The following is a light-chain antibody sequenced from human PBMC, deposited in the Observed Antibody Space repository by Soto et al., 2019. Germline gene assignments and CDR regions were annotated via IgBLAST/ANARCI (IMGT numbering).Light chain of an antibody. Sequence: EVVVTQSPGTLSLSPGERATLSCRASPGTDANFLAWYQQKPGQAPRLPIYGASSRATGIPDRFSGSGSRTDFTLTISRLEPEDFSMYYCQHYGKFPLTFGPGTRLDIK. J-gene: IGKJ3*01. V-gene: IGKV3-20*01. CDR3: QHYGKFPLT. CDR1: PGTDANF. CDR2: GAS.